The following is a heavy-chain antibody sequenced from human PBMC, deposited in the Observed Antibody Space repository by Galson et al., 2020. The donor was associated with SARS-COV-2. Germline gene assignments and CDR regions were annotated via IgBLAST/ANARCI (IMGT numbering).Heavy chain of an antibody. CDR2: IYYSGTT. CDR3: AHYYDTSGYFDY. Sequence: SETLSLTCTVSGGSISSSSYYWGWIRPPPGKGPDWIGSIYYSGTTYYNPPLKSRVTISVDTSKNQFSLKLSSVTAADTAVYYCAHYYDTSGYFDYWGQGTLVTVSS. D-gene: IGHD3-22*01. J-gene: IGHJ4*02. V-gene: IGHV4-39*01. CDR1: GGSISSSSYY.